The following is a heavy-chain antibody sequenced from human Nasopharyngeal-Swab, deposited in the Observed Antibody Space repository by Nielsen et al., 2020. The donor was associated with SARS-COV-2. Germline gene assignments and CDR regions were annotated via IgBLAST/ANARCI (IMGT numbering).Heavy chain of an antibody. CDR1: GYTFTSYA. Sequence: ASVKVSCKASGYTFTSYAMNWVRQAPGQGLEWMGWINTNTGNPTYAQGFTGRFVFSLDTSVSTAYPQISSLKAEDTAVYYCAREEPNCGGDCYRGGFDYWGQGTLVTVSS. CDR3: AREEPNCGGDCYRGGFDY. V-gene: IGHV7-4-1*02. J-gene: IGHJ4*02. CDR2: INTNTGNP. D-gene: IGHD2-21*02.